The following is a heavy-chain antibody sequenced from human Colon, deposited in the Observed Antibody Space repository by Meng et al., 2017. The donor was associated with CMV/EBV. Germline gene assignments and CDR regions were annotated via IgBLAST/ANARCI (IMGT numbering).Heavy chain of an antibody. CDR1: GFTFSSYE. J-gene: IGHJ6*02. CDR2: ISSSGSTI. Sequence: GESLKISCAASGFTFSSYEMNWVRQAPGKGLEWVSYISSSGSTIYSADSVKGRFTISRDNAKNALYLQMNSLRAEDTAVYYCARDPSLITISGVVTYGMDVWGPGTTVTVSS. V-gene: IGHV3-48*03. D-gene: IGHD3-3*01. CDR3: ARDPSLITISGVVTYGMDV.